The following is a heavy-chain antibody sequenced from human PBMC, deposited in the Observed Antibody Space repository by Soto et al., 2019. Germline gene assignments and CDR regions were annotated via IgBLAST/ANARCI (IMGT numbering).Heavy chain of an antibody. CDR1: GLTFSSFA. V-gene: IGHV3-23*01. Sequence: GGSLRLSCAASGLTFSSFAMSWVRQAPGKGLEWVSAISGNAVGTYYADSVKGRFTISRDNSKDTLYLQMNSLRAEDTAVYYCAKAPSSSTTFLDYWGQGILVTVSS. CDR3: AKAPSSSTTFLDY. CDR2: ISGNAVGT. D-gene: IGHD4-17*01. J-gene: IGHJ4*02.